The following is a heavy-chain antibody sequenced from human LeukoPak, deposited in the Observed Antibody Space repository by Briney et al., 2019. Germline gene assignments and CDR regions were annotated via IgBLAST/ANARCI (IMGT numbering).Heavy chain of an antibody. CDR1: GGSISSGGYY. D-gene: IGHD3-10*01. Sequence: PSETLSLTCTVSGGSISSGGYYWSWTRQPPGKGLEWIGYIYHSGSTYYNPSLKSRVTISVDRSKNQFSLKLSSVTAADTAVYHCARALRGYYMDVWGKGTTVTVSS. J-gene: IGHJ6*03. CDR3: ARALRGYYMDV. V-gene: IGHV4-30-2*01. CDR2: IYHSGST.